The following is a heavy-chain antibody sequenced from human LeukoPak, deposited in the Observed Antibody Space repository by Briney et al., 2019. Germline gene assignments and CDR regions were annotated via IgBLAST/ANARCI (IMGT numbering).Heavy chain of an antibody. CDR1: GYTFTGYY. J-gene: IGHJ3*02. CDR3: ARGVLPAAMRGVGDAFDI. CDR2: INPNSGGI. V-gene: IGHV1-2*04. D-gene: IGHD2-2*01. Sequence: AASVKVSCKASGYTFTGYYMHWVRQAPGQGLEWMGWINPNSGGINYAQKFQGWVTMTRDTSISTAYMELSRLRSDDTAVYYCARGVLPAAMRGVGDAFDIWGQGTMVTVSS.